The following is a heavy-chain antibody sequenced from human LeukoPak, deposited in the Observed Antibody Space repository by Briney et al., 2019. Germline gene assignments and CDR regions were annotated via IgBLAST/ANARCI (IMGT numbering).Heavy chain of an antibody. CDR3: AKGEIVVVVAATREFDY. Sequence: GGSLRLSCAASGFTFSSYAMSWVRQAPGKGLEWVSAISGSGGSTYYADSVKGRFTISRDNSKNTLYLQMNSLRAEDTAVYYCAKGEIVVVVAATREFDYWGQGTLVTVSS. J-gene: IGHJ4*02. V-gene: IGHV3-23*01. D-gene: IGHD2-15*01. CDR2: ISGSGGST. CDR1: GFTFSSYA.